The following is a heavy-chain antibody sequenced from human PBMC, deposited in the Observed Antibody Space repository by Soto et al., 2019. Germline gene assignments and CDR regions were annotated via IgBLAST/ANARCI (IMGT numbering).Heavy chain of an antibody. Sequence: GGSLRLSCAASGFTFSSYAMSWVRQAPGKGLEWVSAISGSGGSTYYADSVKGRFTISRDNSKNTLYLQMNSLRAEDTAVYYCAKETLSEYSSSSRAFDYWGQGTLVTVSS. J-gene: IGHJ4*02. V-gene: IGHV3-23*01. D-gene: IGHD6-6*01. CDR1: GFTFSSYA. CDR2: ISGSGGST. CDR3: AKETLSEYSSSSRAFDY.